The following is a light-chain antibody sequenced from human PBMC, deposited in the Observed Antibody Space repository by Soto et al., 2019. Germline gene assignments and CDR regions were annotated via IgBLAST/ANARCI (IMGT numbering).Light chain of an antibody. J-gene: IGKJ1*01. V-gene: IGKV3-15*01. CDR1: QSVSSN. CDR3: QQYNNWPPWT. Sequence: EIVMTQSPATLSVSPGERATLSCRASQSVSSNLAWYQQKPGQAPGLLIYGASTRATGIPARFSGSGSGTEFTLTISSLQSEDFAVYYCQQYNNWPPWTFGQGTKGEIK. CDR2: GAS.